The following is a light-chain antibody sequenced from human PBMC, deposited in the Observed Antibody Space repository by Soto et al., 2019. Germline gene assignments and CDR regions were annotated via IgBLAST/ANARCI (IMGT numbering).Light chain of an antibody. CDR3: MQGLEHCLT. V-gene: IGKV2-28*01. CDR1: ARLLHKKGYNY. J-gene: IGKJ1*01. Sequence: DIVMTQSPLSLPVTPGESASISCRSSARLLHKKGYNYLDWYMQKPGQSQQLLIYLGSNRASGVPDRVSGSGSDADFTLDINRVEADDVGVCYCMQGLEHCLTLGVGTNVEIK. CDR2: LGS.